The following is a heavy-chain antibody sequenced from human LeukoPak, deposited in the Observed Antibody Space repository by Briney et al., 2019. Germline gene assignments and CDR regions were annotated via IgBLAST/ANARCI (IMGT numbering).Heavy chain of an antibody. D-gene: IGHD5-12*01. J-gene: IGHJ4*02. Sequence: PGGSLRLSCAASGFTFSSYAMSWVRQAPGKGLEWVSAISGSGGSTYYADSVKGRFTISRDNSKNTLYLQMNSLRAEDTAVYYCAMTPKASYSGYDWRFDYWGQGTLVTVSS. V-gene: IGHV3-23*01. CDR1: GFTFSSYA. CDR3: AMTPKASYSGYDWRFDY. CDR2: ISGSGGST.